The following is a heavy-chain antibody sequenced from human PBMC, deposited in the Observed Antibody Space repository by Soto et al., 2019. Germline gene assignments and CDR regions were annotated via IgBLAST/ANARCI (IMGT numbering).Heavy chain of an antibody. CDR2: IHYSGRT. J-gene: IGHJ4*02. D-gene: IGHD3-10*01. CDR3: VRVGVRTGNHFDT. CDR1: NGSISGFY. Sequence: QVQLQESGPGLVKPSETLSLTCSVSNGSISGFYWTWIRQPPGKILEWIGYIHYSGRTDYNPSLTSRATLSVDTSKNQCSLNLKSISAADTAVYYCVRVGVRTGNHFDTWGRGTLVPISS. V-gene: IGHV4-59*12.